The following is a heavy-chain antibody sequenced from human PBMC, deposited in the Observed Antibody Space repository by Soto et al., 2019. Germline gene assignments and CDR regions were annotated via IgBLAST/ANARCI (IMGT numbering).Heavy chain of an antibody. Sequence: SETLSLTCTVSGGSISSSSYYWGWIRQPPGKGLEWIGSIYYSGSTYYNPSLKSRVTISVDTSKNQFSLKLSSVTAADTAVYYCARAFKQLVRYWGQGTLVTVSS. V-gene: IGHV4-39*01. J-gene: IGHJ4*02. CDR1: GGSISSSSYY. D-gene: IGHD6-13*01. CDR3: ARAFKQLVRY. CDR2: IYYSGST.